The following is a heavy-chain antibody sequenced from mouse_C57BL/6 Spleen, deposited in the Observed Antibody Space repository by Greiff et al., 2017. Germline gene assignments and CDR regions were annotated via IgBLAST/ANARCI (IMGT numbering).Heavy chain of an antibody. CDR3: ARRPPSYYYGSSPVDY. D-gene: IGHD1-1*01. CDR2: IYPGDGDT. Sequence: VQLQQSGPELVKPGASVKISCKASGYAFSSSWLNWVKQRPGKGLEWIGRIYPGDGDTNYNGKFKGKATLTADKSSSTAYMQLSRLTSEDSAVYFCARRPPSYYYGSSPVDYWGQGTTLTVSS. V-gene: IGHV1-82*01. CDR1: GYAFSSSW. J-gene: IGHJ2*01.